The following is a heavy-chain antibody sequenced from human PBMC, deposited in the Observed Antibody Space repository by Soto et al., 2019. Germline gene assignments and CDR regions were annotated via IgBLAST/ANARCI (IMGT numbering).Heavy chain of an antibody. J-gene: IGHJ4*02. CDR2: ISYDGSNK. Sequence: QVQLVESGGGVVQPGRSLRLSCAASGFTFSSYAMHWVRQAPGKGLEWVAVISYDGSNKYYADSVKGRFTISRDNSKNTLYLQMNSLRAEDTAVYYCARGEWAKFDYGGQGTLVTVSS. CDR3: ARGEWAKFDY. CDR1: GFTFSSYA. D-gene: IGHD1-26*01. V-gene: IGHV3-30-3*01.